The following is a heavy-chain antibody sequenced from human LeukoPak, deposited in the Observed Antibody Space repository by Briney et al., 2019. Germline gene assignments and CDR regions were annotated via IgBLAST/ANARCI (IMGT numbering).Heavy chain of an antibody. CDR3: ARGVRGSYGTDL. CDR1: GFTFSSYA. V-gene: IGHV3-74*01. D-gene: IGHD1-26*01. CDR2: INPAGSST. Sequence: PGGSLRLSCAASGFTFSSYAMHWVRQAPGQGLVWVSRINPAGSSTNYADSVKGRFTISRDNAMNTLYLHLNSLRAEDTAVYYCARGVRGSYGTDLWGQGTLVTVSS. J-gene: IGHJ5*02.